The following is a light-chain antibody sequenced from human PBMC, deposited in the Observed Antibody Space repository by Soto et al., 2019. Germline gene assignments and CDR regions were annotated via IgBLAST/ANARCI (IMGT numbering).Light chain of an antibody. Sequence: DIQLTQSPSFLSASVGDRVTITCRASQGISSNLAWYQQKPGKAPKLLIYAASTVQSGVPSRFSGSGSGTEFTLTISSLQPEDFATYYCQQFNSYPITFGQGTRLEIK. CDR1: QGISSN. CDR3: QQFNSYPIT. CDR2: AAS. J-gene: IGKJ5*01. V-gene: IGKV1-9*01.